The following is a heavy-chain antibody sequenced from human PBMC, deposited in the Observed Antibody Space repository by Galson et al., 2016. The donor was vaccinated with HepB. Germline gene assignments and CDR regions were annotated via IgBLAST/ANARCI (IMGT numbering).Heavy chain of an antibody. J-gene: IGHJ5*01. D-gene: IGHD3-10*01. CDR1: GYTFASYY. CDR3: AREGFGEGWFDS. Sequence: SVKVSCKASGYTFASYYLHWVRQAPGQGLEWLGIINPTGSSTTYAQKFQGRITMTADTSTNTVYMELSSLTFENTAMYYCAREGFGEGWFDSWGQGALITVSS. V-gene: IGHV1-46*01. CDR2: INPTGSST.